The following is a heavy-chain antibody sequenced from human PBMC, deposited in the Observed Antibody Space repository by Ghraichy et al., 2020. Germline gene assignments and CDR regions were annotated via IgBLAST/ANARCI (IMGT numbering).Heavy chain of an antibody. CDR1: GYIFTSYG. CDR3: ARDWVPITMIVVVTRGFDP. D-gene: IGHD3-22*01. Sequence: ASVKVSCKASGYIFTSYGISWVRQAPGQGLEWMGWISAYNGNTNYAQKLQGRVTMTTDTSTSTAYMELRSLRSDDTAVYYCARDWVPITMIVVVTRGFDPWGQGTLVTVSS. V-gene: IGHV1-18*01. J-gene: IGHJ5*02. CDR2: ISAYNGNT.